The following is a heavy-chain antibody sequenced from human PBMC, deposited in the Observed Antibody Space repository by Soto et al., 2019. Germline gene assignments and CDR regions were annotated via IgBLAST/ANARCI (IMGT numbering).Heavy chain of an antibody. CDR1: GYSFTSYW. CDR3: ARGNIVVVPAAPRNWFDP. CDR2: IDPSDSYT. D-gene: IGHD2-2*01. V-gene: IGHV5-10-1*01. J-gene: IGHJ5*02. Sequence: PGASLKISCKGSGYSFTSYWISWVRQMPGKGLEWMGRIDPSDSYTNYSPTFQGHVTISADKSISTAYLQWSSLKASDTAMYYCARGNIVVVPAAPRNWFDPWGQGTLVTVSS.